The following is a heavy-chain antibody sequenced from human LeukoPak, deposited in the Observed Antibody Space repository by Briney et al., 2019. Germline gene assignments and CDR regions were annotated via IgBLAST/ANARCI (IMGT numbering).Heavy chain of an antibody. CDR2: IYYSGST. V-gene: IGHV4-59*11. D-gene: IGHD5-18*01. CDR3: ARASGRGYSYGIDY. J-gene: IGHJ4*02. CDR1: GGSISSHY. Sequence: SETLSLTCTVSGGSISSHYWSWIRQPPGKGPEWIGYIYYSGSTNYNPSLKSRVTISVDTSKNQFSLKLSSVTAADTAVYYCARASGRGYSYGIDYWGQGTLVTVSS.